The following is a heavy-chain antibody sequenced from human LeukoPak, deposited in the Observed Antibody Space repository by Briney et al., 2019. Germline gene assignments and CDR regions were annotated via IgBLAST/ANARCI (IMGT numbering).Heavy chain of an antibody. CDR3: ARDRGPYVGIDNNWFDP. CDR2: IGGTGDNT. Sequence: GGSRKLSCLASGFTFKLSAMTWVRQAPGKGLEWVSAIGGTGDNTYYADSVKGRFTISRYNSRNTLYLQMDSLRAEDTATYYCARDRGPYVGIDNNWFDPWGQGTLVIVSS. CDR1: GFTFKLSA. J-gene: IGHJ5*02. V-gene: IGHV3-23*01. D-gene: IGHD3-10*02.